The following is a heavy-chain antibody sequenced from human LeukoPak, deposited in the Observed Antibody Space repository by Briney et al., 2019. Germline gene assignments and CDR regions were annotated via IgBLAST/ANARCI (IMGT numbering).Heavy chain of an antibody. CDR1: GYTFTSYD. CDR3: ARGAPGSYCSGGSCPYFDY. D-gene: IGHD2-15*01. J-gene: IGHJ4*02. Sequence: ASVKVSCKASGYTFTSYDVNWMRQATGQGLEWMGWVNPNSGHTGYAQKFQGRVTMTTNTSISTAYMELSSLRSEDTAVYYCARGAPGSYCSGGSCPYFDYWGQGTLVSVSP. V-gene: IGHV1-8*01. CDR2: VNPNSGHT.